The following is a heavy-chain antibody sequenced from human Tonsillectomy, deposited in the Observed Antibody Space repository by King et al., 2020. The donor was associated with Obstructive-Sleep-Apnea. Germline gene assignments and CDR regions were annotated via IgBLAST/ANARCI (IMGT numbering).Heavy chain of an antibody. CDR2: IYYSGST. V-gene: IGHV4-59*01. CDR3: ARDTAMDLYYYYGMDV. D-gene: IGHD5-18*01. Sequence: VQLQESGPGLVKPSETLSLTCTVSGGSISSYYWSWIRQPPGKGLEWIGYIYYSGSTNYNPSLTSRVTISVDTSKNQFSLKLSSVTAADTAVYYCARDTAMDLYYYYGMDVWGQGTTVTVSS. CDR1: GGSISSYY. J-gene: IGHJ6*02.